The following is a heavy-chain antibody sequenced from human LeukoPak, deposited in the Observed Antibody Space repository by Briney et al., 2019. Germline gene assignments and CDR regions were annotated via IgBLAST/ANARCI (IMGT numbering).Heavy chain of an antibody. D-gene: IGHD2-15*01. CDR3: ARTPGGY. Sequence: SETLSLTCAVSRGSFSGYYWGWIRQPPGKGLEWIGEIDDRGTTKYNPSLKSRVSISLDTSKNQFSLRLISVTAADTGVYYCARTPGGYWGQGTLVTVSS. J-gene: IGHJ4*02. CDR2: IDDRGTT. V-gene: IGHV4-34*01. CDR1: RGSFSGYY.